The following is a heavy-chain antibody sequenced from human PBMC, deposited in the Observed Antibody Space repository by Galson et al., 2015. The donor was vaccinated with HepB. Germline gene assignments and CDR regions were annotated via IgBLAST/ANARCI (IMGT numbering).Heavy chain of an antibody. J-gene: IGHJ4*02. Sequence: SLRLSCAASGSAFSSHGMHWVRQAPGKGLEWVALIWYDGSKDYYADSVKGRFTISRDNSNNMLYLQMNNLRVDDTAVYYCARYYGNYRAFDSWCQGTLVTVPS. CDR1: GSAFSSHG. CDR2: IWYDGSKD. CDR3: ARYYGNYRAFDS. D-gene: IGHD4-11*01. V-gene: IGHV3-33*01.